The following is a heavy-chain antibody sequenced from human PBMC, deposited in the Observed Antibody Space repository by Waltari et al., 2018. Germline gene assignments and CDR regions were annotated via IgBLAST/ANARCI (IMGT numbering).Heavy chain of an antibody. CDR2: IYPGDSDT. Sequence: SFTSYWIGWVRQMPGKGLEWMGIIYPGDSDTRYSPSFQGQVTISADKSISTAYLQWSSLKASDTAMYYCARVFGYSSTLNWFDPWGQGTLVTVSS. D-gene: IGHD6-13*01. V-gene: IGHV5-51*01. J-gene: IGHJ5*02. CDR3: ARVFGYSSTLNWFDP. CDR1: SFTSYW.